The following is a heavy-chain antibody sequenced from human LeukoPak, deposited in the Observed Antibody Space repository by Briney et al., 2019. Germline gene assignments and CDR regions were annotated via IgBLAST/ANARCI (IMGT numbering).Heavy chain of an antibody. D-gene: IGHD3-10*01. CDR1: GFTFSNAW. V-gene: IGHV3-15*01. CDR2: IRSETDGGTP. CDR3: ANTYSYGSGRIDY. Sequence: GGSLRLSCAASGFTFSNAWMSWVRKAPGKGLELVGHIRSETDGGTPDNAAPVKGRFTISRDDSKNTLYLQMNSLRAEDTAVYYCANTYSYGSGRIDYWGQGALVTVSS. J-gene: IGHJ4*02.